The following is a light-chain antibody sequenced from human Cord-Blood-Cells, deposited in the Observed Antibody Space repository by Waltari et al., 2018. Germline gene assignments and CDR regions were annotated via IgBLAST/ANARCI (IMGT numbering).Light chain of an antibody. CDR3: SSYTSSSHV. CDR1: SSDVGGYNY. J-gene: IGLJ1*01. CDR2: EVS. Sequence: QSALTQPASVSGSPGQSITISCTGTSSDVGGYNYVSWYQQHPGKAPKLMIYEVSNRPSGFSNRFSGSKSGNTASLTISGLQAEDEADYYCSSYTSSSHVFGTGTKVTVL. V-gene: IGLV2-14*01.